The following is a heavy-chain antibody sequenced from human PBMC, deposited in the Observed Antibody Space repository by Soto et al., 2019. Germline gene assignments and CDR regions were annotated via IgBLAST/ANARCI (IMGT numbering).Heavy chain of an antibody. J-gene: IGHJ6*02. D-gene: IGHD2-15*01. V-gene: IGHV1-18*01. CDR3: ARWGRGVLVVVAATSSDRYYYYGMDV. Sequence: SVKVSCKASGYTFTSYGISWVRQAPGQGLEWMGWIGANNGNTNYVQKLQGRVTMTTDTSTSTAYMELRSLRSDDTAVYYCARWGRGVLVVVAATSSDRYYYYGMDVWGQGTTVTVSS. CDR1: GYTFTSYG. CDR2: IGANNGNT.